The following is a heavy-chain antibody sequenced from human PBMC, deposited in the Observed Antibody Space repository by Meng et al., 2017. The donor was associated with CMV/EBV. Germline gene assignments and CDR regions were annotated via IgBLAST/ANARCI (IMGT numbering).Heavy chain of an antibody. Sequence: GESLKISCAASGFTVSSNYMSWVLQAPGKGLEWVSVIYSGGSTYYADSVKGRFTISRDNSKNTLYLQMNSLRAEDTAVYYCARAVGRAALTYYYGMDVWGQGTTVTVSS. CDR2: IYSGGST. J-gene: IGHJ6*02. CDR3: ARAVGRAALTYYYGMDV. CDR1: GFTVSSNY. V-gene: IGHV3-53*01. D-gene: IGHD6-6*01.